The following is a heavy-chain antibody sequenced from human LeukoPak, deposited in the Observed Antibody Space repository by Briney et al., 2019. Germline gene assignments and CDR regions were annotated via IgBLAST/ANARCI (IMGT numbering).Heavy chain of an antibody. Sequence: SETLSLTCAVSGGSITSGNWWTWVRQSPGKGLEWLGEIHHGGTANYNPSLKSRVTISVDTSKNQFSLKLSSVTAADTAVYYCARHKDYYYSYMDVWGKGTTVTISS. CDR2: IHHGGTA. J-gene: IGHJ6*03. CDR1: GGSITSGNW. CDR3: ARHKDYYYSYMDV. V-gene: IGHV4-4*02.